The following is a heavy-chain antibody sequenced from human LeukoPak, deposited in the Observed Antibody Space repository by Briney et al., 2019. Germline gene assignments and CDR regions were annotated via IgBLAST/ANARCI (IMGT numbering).Heavy chain of an antibody. V-gene: IGHV4-59*01. CDR2: IYYSGST. CDR1: GGSISSYY. Sequence: TSETLSLTCTVSGGSISSYYWSWIRQPPGKGLEWIGYIYYSGSTNYNPSLKSRVTISVDTSKNQFSLKLSSVTAADTAVYYCACLTTADAFDIWGQGTMVTVSS. J-gene: IGHJ3*02. D-gene: IGHD3-22*01. CDR3: ACLTTADAFDI.